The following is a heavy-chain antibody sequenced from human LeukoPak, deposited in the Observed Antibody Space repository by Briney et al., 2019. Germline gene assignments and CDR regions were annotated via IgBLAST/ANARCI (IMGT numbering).Heavy chain of an antibody. CDR3: TSRVDWLGSDAFDI. J-gene: IGHJ3*02. Sequence: GGSLKLSCAASGFTFSGSAMHWVRQASGKGLEWVGRIRSKANSYATAYAASVKGRFTIYRDDSKNTAYLQMNSLKTEDTAVYYCTSRVDWLGSDAFDIWGQGTMVTVSS. D-gene: IGHD3-9*01. CDR2: IRSKANSYAT. CDR1: GFTFSGSA. V-gene: IGHV3-73*01.